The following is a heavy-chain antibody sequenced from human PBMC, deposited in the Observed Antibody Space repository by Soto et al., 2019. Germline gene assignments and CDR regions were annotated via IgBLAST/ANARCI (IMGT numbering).Heavy chain of an antibody. CDR1: GFTFSSYW. Sequence: GGSLRLSCAASGFTFSSYWMHWVRQATGKGLVWVSRINSAGGDTYYAGSVKGRFTISRENAKNSLYLQMNSLRAEDTAVYYCARSDSSGYYGYCYGMDVRAQGTTVTVSS. D-gene: IGHD3-22*01. CDR3: ARSDSSGYYGYCYGMDV. V-gene: IGHV3-13*01. CDR2: INSAGGDT. J-gene: IGHJ6*01.